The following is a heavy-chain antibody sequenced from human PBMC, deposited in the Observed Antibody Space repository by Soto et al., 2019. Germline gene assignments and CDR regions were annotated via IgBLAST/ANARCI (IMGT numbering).Heavy chain of an antibody. J-gene: IGHJ6*02. CDR3: ARRRRLGYCSSTSCYTTYYYYGMDV. Sequence: SETMYLRTTDYGGSFSGDYWSWIRQPPGNGLVRFGAIILSGSTNYNPSLKGRVTISVDKSKNQFSLKLSSVTAADTAVDYGARRRRLGYCSSTSCYTTYYYYGMDVWGQGTTVT. CDR1: GGSFSGDY. CDR2: IILSGST. V-gene: IGHV4-34*12. D-gene: IGHD2-2*02.